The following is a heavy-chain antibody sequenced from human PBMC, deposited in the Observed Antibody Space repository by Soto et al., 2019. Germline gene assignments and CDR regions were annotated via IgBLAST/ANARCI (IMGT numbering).Heavy chain of an antibody. D-gene: IGHD3-10*01. Sequence: EVQLVESGGGLVQPGGSLRLSCAASGFTVSDNYMSWVRQAPAKGLEWVSVIYSGGSTYYAGSVKCRFTISRDNSKTTLYLQMNSLRAEDTAVYYCARDSRSFTMVRGVISLDYWGQGTLVTVSS. CDR2: IYSGGST. V-gene: IGHV3-66*01. J-gene: IGHJ4*02. CDR1: GFTVSDNY. CDR3: ARDSRSFTMVRGVISLDY.